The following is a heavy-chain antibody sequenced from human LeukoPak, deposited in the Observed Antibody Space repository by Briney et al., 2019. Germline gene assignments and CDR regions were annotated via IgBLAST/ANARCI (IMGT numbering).Heavy chain of an antibody. Sequence: PGGSLRLSCAASGFIFTNYEMNWVRQAPGKGLEWLSYILSTSATFYADSVKGRFTISRDNAENSVYLHMNSLRAEDTDVYYCVRDGQFDYWGQGTLVTVSS. V-gene: IGHV3-48*03. J-gene: IGHJ4*02. CDR2: ILSTSAT. CDR3: VRDGQFDY. CDR1: GFIFTNYE.